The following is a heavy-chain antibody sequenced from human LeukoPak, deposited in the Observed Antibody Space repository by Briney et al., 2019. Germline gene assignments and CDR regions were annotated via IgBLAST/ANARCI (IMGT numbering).Heavy chain of an antibody. J-gene: IGHJ4*02. CDR3: TRVIVAAKDY. Sequence: GGSLRLSCTGSGFTFGDYAMNWVRQAPGKGLEWVGFIRSKNYGGTTEYAASVKGRFTISGDDSKSIAYLRMNSLKTEDTAMYYCTRVIVAAKDYWGQGTLVTVSS. CDR2: IRSKNYGGTT. CDR1: GFTFGDYA. V-gene: IGHV3-49*04. D-gene: IGHD5-12*01.